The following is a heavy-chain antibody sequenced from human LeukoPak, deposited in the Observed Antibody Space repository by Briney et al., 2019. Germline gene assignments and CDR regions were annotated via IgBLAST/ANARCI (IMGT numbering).Heavy chain of an antibody. CDR2: ISGTGGST. V-gene: IGHV3-23*01. D-gene: IGHD2-2*01. CDR1: GFTFSSYA. Sequence: GGSLRLSCAASGFTFSSYALSWVRQAPGKGLEWVSAISGTGGSTYYADSVKSRFTISRDNSKNTLYLQMNSLRAEDTAVYHCAKQVVPAAIWGQGTLVTVSS. J-gene: IGHJ4*02. CDR3: AKQVVPAAI.